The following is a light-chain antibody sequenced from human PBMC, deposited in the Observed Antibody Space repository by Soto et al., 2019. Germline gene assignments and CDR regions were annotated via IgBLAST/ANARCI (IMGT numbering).Light chain of an antibody. Sequence: EIVLTQSPATLSLSPGGRATLSCRASQSVSLSLAWYQQKPGQAPRLLIYDAPKRASGIPARFSGSGSGTDFTLTISSLEPEDFAVYYCQQRTSWPPWTFGQGTKVDIK. J-gene: IGKJ1*01. CDR3: QQRTSWPPWT. V-gene: IGKV3-11*01. CDR2: DAP. CDR1: QSVSLS.